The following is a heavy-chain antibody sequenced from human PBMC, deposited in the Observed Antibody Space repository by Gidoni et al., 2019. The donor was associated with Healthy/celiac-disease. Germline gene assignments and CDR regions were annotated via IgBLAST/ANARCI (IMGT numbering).Heavy chain of an antibody. D-gene: IGHD3-22*01. J-gene: IGHJ3*02. CDR2: ISYDGSNT. CDR3: ARDQTMIGAFDI. Sequence: QVQLVASGGGVVQPGRSLRLSCSASRFPFSSYAMHWVRQAPGKGLEWVAVISYDGSNTYYADSVKGRFTISRDNSKNTLYLQMNSLRAEDTAVYYCARDQTMIGAFDIWGQGTMVTVSS. V-gene: IGHV3-30-3*01. CDR1: RFPFSSYA.